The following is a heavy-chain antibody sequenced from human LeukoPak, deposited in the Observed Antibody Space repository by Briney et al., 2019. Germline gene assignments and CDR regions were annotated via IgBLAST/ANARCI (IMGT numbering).Heavy chain of an antibody. CDR1: GFTLSSYA. J-gene: IGHJ4*02. D-gene: IGHD4-17*01. V-gene: IGHV3-30-3*01. CDR2: ISYDGSNK. CDR3: ARDRANGDYPSLEIDH. Sequence: GGSLRLSCAASGFTLSSYAMHWVRQAPGKGLEWVAVISYDGSNKYYADSVKGRFTISRDNSKNTLYLQMNSLRAEDTAVYYCARDRANGDYPSLEIDHWGQGTLVTVSS.